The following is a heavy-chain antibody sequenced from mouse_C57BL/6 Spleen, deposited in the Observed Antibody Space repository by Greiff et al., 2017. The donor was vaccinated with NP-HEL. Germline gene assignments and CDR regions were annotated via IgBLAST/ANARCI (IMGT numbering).Heavy chain of an antibody. J-gene: IGHJ2*01. Sequence: VNVVESGAELVKPGASVKISCKASGYAFSSYWMNWVKQRPGKGLEWIGQIYPGDGDTNYNGKFKGKATLTADKSSSTAYMQLSSLTSEDSAVYFCARDYGSPLFDYWGQGTTLTVSS. CDR3: ARDYGSPLFDY. CDR1: GYAFSSYW. CDR2: IYPGDGDT. D-gene: IGHD1-1*01. V-gene: IGHV1-80*01.